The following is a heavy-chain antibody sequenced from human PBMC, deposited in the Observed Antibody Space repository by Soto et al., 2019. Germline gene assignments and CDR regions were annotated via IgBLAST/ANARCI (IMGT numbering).Heavy chain of an antibody. D-gene: IGHD3-22*01. Sequence: SETLSLTCTVSGGSISSSSYYWGWIRQPPGKGLEWIGRINYSGSTYYNPSLKSRVTISVDTSKNQFSLKLSSVTAADTAVYYCAGSEDSSGHGGIGYYYYGMDVWGQGTTVTVSS. J-gene: IGHJ6*02. V-gene: IGHV4-39*01. CDR3: AGSEDSSGHGGIGYYYYGMDV. CDR1: GGSISSSSYY. CDR2: INYSGST.